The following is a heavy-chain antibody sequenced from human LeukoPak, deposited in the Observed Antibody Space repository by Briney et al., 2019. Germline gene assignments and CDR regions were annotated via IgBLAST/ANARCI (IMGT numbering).Heavy chain of an antibody. CDR2: ISSSSSYI. Sequence: GGSLRLSCAASGFTFSSYSMNWVRQAPGKGLEWVSSISSSSSYIYYADSVKGRFTISRDNAKNSLYLQMNSLRAEDTAVYYCARELGSGWSIDYWGQGTLVTVSS. J-gene: IGHJ4*02. D-gene: IGHD6-19*01. CDR1: GFTFSSYS. CDR3: ARELGSGWSIDY. V-gene: IGHV3-21*01.